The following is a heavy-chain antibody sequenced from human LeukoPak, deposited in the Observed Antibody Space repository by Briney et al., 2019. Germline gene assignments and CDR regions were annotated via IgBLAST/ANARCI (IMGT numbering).Heavy chain of an antibody. CDR1: GYNFTTYD. Sequence: ASVKVSCKASGYNFTTYDFTWVRQATGQGLEWMGWMNPNDGNTGYALKFQGRVTITRDRSMSTAYMELSSLRSEDTAMYYCARSAAAEDAFDIWGQGTMVTVSS. V-gene: IGHV1-8*01. D-gene: IGHD6-13*01. CDR3: ARSAAAEDAFDI. J-gene: IGHJ3*02. CDR2: MNPNDGNT.